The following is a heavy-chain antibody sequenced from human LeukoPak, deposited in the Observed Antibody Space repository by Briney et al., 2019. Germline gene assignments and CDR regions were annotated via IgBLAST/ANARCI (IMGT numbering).Heavy chain of an antibody. Sequence: GGSLRLSCAASGFTLSSSEVNWVRQAPGKGLEWVSYISSSGSTIYYADSVTGRFTSSRDNAKNSLYLQMNSLRAEDTAVYYCVGRSSSSILDYWGQGTLVTVSS. V-gene: IGHV3-48*03. CDR3: VGRSSSSILDY. J-gene: IGHJ4*02. CDR2: ISSSGSTI. D-gene: IGHD6-6*01. CDR1: GFTLSSSE.